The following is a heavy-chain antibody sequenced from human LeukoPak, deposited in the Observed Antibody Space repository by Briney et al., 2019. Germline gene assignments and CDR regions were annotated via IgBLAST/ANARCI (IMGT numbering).Heavy chain of an antibody. CDR1: GGSISSSNW. V-gene: IGHV4-4*02. CDR3: ARRGYCSGGSCFPFDY. J-gene: IGHJ4*02. D-gene: IGHD2-15*01. CDR2: IYHSGST. Sequence: SETLSLTCAASGGSISSSNWWSWVRQPPGKGLEWIGEIYHSGSTNYNPSLKSRVTISVDRSKNQFSLRLSSVTAADTAVYYCARRGYCSGGSCFPFDYWGQGTLVTVSS.